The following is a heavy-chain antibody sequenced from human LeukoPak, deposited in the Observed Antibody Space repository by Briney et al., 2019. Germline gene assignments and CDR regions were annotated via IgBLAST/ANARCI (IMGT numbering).Heavy chain of an antibody. J-gene: IGHJ4*02. CDR3: AREREGPILWGFDY. CDR1: GYTFTGYY. D-gene: IGHD2-21*01. Sequence: ASVKVSCKASGYTFTGYYMHWVRQAPGQGLEWMGWINPNSGGTNYAQKFQGRVTMTRDTSISTAYMELSRLRSDDTAVYYCAREREGPILWGFDYWGQGTLVTVSS. V-gene: IGHV1-2*02. CDR2: INPNSGGT.